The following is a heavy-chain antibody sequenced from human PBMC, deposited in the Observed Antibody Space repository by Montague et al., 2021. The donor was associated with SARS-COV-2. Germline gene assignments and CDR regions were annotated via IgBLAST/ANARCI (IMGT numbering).Heavy chain of an antibody. D-gene: IGHD3-22*01. V-gene: IGHV4-39*02. J-gene: IGHJ3*01. CDR1: GGSITNNIDY. CDR3: TRLKRYFDSSGSPSAFDF. Sequence: SETLSLTCTVSGGSITNNIDYWAWIRQPPGKGLEWIGSIHYTRNNYHNPSLKSRATISVVTAKNHFTLKLSSVTAAETAVYYCTRLKRYFDSSGSPSAFDFWGQGTKVTVSS. CDR2: IHYTRNN.